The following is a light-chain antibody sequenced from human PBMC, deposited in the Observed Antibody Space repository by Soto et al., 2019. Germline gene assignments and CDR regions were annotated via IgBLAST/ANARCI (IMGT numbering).Light chain of an antibody. CDR2: RSS. V-gene: IGLV1-44*01. J-gene: IGLJ1*01. CDR3: QTSDSGLVGLI. Sequence: QSVLTQPPSASGTPGQRVTISCSRSSSDIGSDTINWYQQFPGAAPKFLLYRSSHRPSGVPDRFSGSKSGTSASLAITGLQTDDEAAYFCQTSDSGLVGLIFGTGTKVTVL. CDR1: SSDIGSDT.